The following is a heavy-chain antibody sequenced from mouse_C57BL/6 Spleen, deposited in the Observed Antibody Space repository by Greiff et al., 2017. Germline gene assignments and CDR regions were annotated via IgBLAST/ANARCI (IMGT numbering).Heavy chain of an antibody. CDR2: ISYDGSN. Sequence: EVQLVESGPGLVKPSQSLSLTCSVTGYSITSGYYWNWIRQFPGNKLEWMGYISYDGSNNYNPSLKNRISITRDTSKNPFFLKLNSVTTEDTATYYCAREVPNYYGSMYYAMDYWGQGTSVTVSS. J-gene: IGHJ4*01. CDR1: GYSITSGYY. CDR3: AREVPNYYGSMYYAMDY. V-gene: IGHV3-6*01. D-gene: IGHD1-1*01.